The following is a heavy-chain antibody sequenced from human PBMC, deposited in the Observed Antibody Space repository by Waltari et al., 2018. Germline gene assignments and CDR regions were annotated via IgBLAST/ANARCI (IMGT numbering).Heavy chain of an antibody. D-gene: IGHD2-2*01. CDR1: GCTVGDYA. J-gene: IGHJ5*02. CDR2: ISWNSGSI. V-gene: IGHV3-9*01. Sequence: EVQLVESGSGLVQPGRSLRLSCAASGCTVGDYAMHWVRRAPGKGLEWVAGISWNSGSIGYTDSVKGRFTISRDNAKNSLYLQMNSLRAEGTALYYCAKEHNRQLLSNNWFDPWGQGTLVTVSS. CDR3: AKEHNRQLLSNNWFDP.